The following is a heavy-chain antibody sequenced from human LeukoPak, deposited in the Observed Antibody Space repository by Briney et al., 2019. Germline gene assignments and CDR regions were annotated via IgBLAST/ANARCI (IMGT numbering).Heavy chain of an antibody. V-gene: IGHV3-30-3*01. Sequence: PGGSLRLSCAASGFTFSSYAMHWVRQAPGKGLEWVAVISYDGNNKYYADTVKGRFTISRDNSKNTLYLQMNSLRAEDTAVYYYARDIAAAGTGLYYWGQGTLVTVSS. CDR2: ISYDGNNK. CDR1: GFTFSSYA. D-gene: IGHD6-13*01. J-gene: IGHJ4*02. CDR3: ARDIAAAGTGLYY.